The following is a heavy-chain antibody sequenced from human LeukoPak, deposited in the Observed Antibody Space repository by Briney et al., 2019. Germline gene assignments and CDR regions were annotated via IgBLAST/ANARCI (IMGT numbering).Heavy chain of an antibody. Sequence: KSSETLSLTCTVSGGSVFSGSHYWSWIRQPPGKGLEWIGYISHTGSTNYNPSLKSRVTMLIDTSKNQFSLKLSSVTAADTAMYYCARVEYQLLGRYDYYGLDVWGQGTTVTVSS. CDR3: ARVEYQLLGRYDYYGLDV. CDR1: GGSVFSGSHY. CDR2: ISHTGST. V-gene: IGHV4-61*01. J-gene: IGHJ6*02. D-gene: IGHD2-2*01.